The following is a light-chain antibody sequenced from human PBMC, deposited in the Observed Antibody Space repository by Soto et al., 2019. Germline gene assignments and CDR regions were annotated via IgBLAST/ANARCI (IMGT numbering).Light chain of an antibody. Sequence: EIVMTQAPATLAVSAGERATLSCMASQRISSNLAWYQQKPGQAPRLLIYGASTRATGIPARFSGSGSGTEFTLTISSLQPEDVATYYCQKYNSAPWTFGQGTKVDIK. CDR3: QKYNSAPWT. CDR2: GAS. CDR1: QRISSN. J-gene: IGKJ1*01. V-gene: IGKV3-15*01.